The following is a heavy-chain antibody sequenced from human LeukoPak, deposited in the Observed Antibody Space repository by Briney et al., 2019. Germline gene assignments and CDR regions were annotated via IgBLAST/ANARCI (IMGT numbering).Heavy chain of an antibody. V-gene: IGHV3-21*01. CDR1: GFTFSSYS. CDR2: IGSSGSYI. CDR3: ASWIQLGSIDY. D-gene: IGHD5-18*01. J-gene: IGHJ4*02. Sequence: GGSLRLSCAASGFTFSSYSMNWVRQAPGKGLEWVSSIGSSGSYIYYADSLTGRFTISRDNAKNSLYLQMNSLRAEDTAVYYCASWIQLGSIDYWGQGTLVTVSS.